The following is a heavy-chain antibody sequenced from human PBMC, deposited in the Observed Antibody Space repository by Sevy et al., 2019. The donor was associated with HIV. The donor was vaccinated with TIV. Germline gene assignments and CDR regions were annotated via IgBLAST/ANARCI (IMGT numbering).Heavy chain of an antibody. J-gene: IGHJ4*02. V-gene: IGHV3-30*04. CDR1: GFTFSSYT. CDR2: ISYDGSNK. CDR3: ARGPSRIVVVPAAIGGNNY. Sequence: GGSLRLSCAASGFTFSSYTMHWVRQAPGKGLEWVAVISYDGSNKYYADSVKGRFTISRDNSKNTLYLLMNSLSSEDTAVYYCARGPSRIVVVPAAIGGNNYWGQGTLVTVSS. D-gene: IGHD2-2*02.